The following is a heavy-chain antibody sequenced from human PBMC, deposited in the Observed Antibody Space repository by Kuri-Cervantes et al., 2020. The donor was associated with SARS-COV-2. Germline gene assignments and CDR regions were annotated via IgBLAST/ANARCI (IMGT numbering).Heavy chain of an antibody. CDR3: ARPKLTGEGDAFDI. CDR2: INHSGST. V-gene: IGHV4-34*01. D-gene: IGHD7-27*01. Sequence: SETLSLTCAVYGGSFSGYYWSWIRQPPGKGLEWIGEINHSGSTYYNPSLKSRVTISVDTSKNQFSLKLSSVTAADTAVYYCARPKLTGEGDAFDIWGQGTMVTVSS. CDR1: GGSFSGYY. J-gene: IGHJ3*02.